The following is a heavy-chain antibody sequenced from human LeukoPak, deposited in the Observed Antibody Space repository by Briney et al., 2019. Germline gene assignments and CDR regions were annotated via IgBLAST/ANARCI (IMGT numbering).Heavy chain of an antibody. D-gene: IGHD3-9*01. CDR1: GGSISSYY. Sequence: SETLSLTCTVSGGSISSYYWSWIRQPPGKGLEWIGYIYYSGSTNYNPSLKSRVTISVDTSKNQFSLKLSSVTAADTAVYYCARIPVLRYFDWLLGFDPWGRGTLVTVSS. CDR2: IYYSGST. CDR3: ARIPVLRYFDWLLGFDP. V-gene: IGHV4-59*08. J-gene: IGHJ5*02.